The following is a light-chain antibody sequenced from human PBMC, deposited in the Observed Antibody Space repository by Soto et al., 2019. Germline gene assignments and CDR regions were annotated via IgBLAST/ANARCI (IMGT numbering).Light chain of an antibody. CDR3: SSYTSRSTV. Sequence: QSALTQPASVSGSPGQSITISCTGTSSDVGGYNYVSWYQQHPGKAPKLMIYEVSNRPSGVSNRFSGSKSGNTASLTISGLQAEDEADYYCSSYTSRSTVFGGGTTLTVL. V-gene: IGLV2-14*01. CDR1: SSDVGGYNY. J-gene: IGLJ3*02. CDR2: EVS.